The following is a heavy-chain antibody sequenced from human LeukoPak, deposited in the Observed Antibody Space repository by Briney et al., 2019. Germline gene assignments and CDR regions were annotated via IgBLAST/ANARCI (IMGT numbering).Heavy chain of an antibody. CDR2: IYNSGSS. J-gene: IGHJ4*02. Sequence: SETLSLTCSVSGGSISSFYWSWIRQPPGKGLEWIGYIYNSGSSRYNPSLRGRVTISVDTSKNQFSLNLSSVTAADTAVYYCARRTYSSGWDWGQGNLVTVSS. CDR1: GGSISSFY. D-gene: IGHD6-19*01. V-gene: IGHV4-59*08. CDR3: ARRTYSSGWD.